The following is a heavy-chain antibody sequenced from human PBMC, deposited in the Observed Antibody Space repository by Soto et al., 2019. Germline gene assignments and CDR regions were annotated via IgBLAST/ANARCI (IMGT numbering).Heavy chain of an antibody. CDR3: ARIAAAGTFFDY. V-gene: IGHV2-70*04. D-gene: IGHD6-13*01. CDR1: GFSLNTNGMR. J-gene: IGHJ4*02. Sequence: SGPTLVNPTQTLTLTCTFSGFSLNTNGMRVNWIRQPPGKALEWLARIDWDDDKFYSPSLKTRLSISKDPSKDQVVLTMTNMDPVDTATYYCARIAAAGTFFDYWGQGTLVTVSS. CDR2: IDWDDDK.